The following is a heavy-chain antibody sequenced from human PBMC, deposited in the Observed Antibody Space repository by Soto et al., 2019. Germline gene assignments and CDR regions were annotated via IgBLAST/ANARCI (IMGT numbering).Heavy chain of an antibody. D-gene: IGHD6-6*01. CDR1: GFAFSGYA. CDR3: AKDRGWGTIAVRDIDY. CDR2: ISGSGSTT. V-gene: IGHV3-23*01. J-gene: IGHJ4*02. Sequence: EVQLLESGGILVQPGGSLRLSCAGSGFAFSGYAMTWVRQAPGKGLQWVSGISGSGSTTYIADSVKGRFTISRDNSKSTLYLQMNSLRAEDTAVYYCAKDRGWGTIAVRDIDYWGQGILVTDSS.